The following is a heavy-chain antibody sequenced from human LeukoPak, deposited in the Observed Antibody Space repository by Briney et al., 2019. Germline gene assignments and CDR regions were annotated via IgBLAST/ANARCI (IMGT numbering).Heavy chain of an antibody. D-gene: IGHD1-26*01. CDR2: IYYSGST. CDR3: ARGGQILDYYFDY. CDR1: GGSFSGYY. V-gene: IGHV4-59*10. J-gene: IGHJ4*02. Sequence: SETLSLTCAVYGGSFSGYYWSWIRQPAGKGLEWIGRIYYSGSTNYNPSLKSRVTISVDTSKNQFSLKLSSVTAADTAVYYCARGGQILDYYFDYWGQGTLVTVSS.